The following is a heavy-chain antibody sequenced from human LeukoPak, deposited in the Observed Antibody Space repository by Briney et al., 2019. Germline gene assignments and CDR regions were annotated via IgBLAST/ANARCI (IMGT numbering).Heavy chain of an antibody. CDR2: ISYDGSNK. Sequence: GGSLRLSCAASGFTFSSYGMHWVRQAPGKGLEWVAVISYDGSNKYYADSVKGRFTISRDNSKNTLYLQMNSLRAEDTAVYYCAKDQWIEQMLGSHCDYWGQGTLVTVSS. CDR3: AKDQWIEQMLGSHCDY. J-gene: IGHJ4*02. CDR1: GFTFSSYG. D-gene: IGHD5-12*01. V-gene: IGHV3-30*18.